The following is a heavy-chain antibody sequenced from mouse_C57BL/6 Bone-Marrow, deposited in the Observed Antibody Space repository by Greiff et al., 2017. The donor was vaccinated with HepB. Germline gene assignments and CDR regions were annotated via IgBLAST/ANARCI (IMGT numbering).Heavy chain of an antibody. V-gene: IGHV1-69*01. D-gene: IGHD1-1*01. CDR3: ARLIITTVVDWYFDV. Sequence: QVQLQQPGAELVMPGASVKLSCKASGYTFTSYWMHWVKQRPGPGLEWIGEIDPSDSYTNYNQKFKGKSTLTVDKSSSTAYMQLSSLTSEDSAVYYCARLIITTVVDWYFDVWGTGTTVTVSS. CDR1: GYTFTSYW. J-gene: IGHJ1*03. CDR2: IDPSDSYT.